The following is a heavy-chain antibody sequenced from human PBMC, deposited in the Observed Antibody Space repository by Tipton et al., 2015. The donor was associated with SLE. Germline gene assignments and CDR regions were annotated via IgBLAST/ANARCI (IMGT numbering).Heavy chain of an antibody. Sequence: TLSLTCAVYGGSFSGYYWSWIRQPPGKGLEWIGEINHSGSTNYNPSSKSRVTISVDTSKNQFSLKLSSVTAADTAVYYCAAERSSSWSYFDYWGQGTLVTVSS. CDR1: GGSFSGYY. CDR2: INHSGST. J-gene: IGHJ4*02. V-gene: IGHV4-34*01. D-gene: IGHD6-13*01. CDR3: AAERSSSWSYFDY.